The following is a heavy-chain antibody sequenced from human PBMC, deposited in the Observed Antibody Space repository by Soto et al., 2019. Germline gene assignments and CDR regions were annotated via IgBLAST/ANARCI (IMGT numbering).Heavy chain of an antibody. Sequence: ASVKVSCKASGYTFTGYYMHWVRQAPGQGLEWMGWINPNSGGTNYAQKFQGWVTMTRDTTISTAYMELSRLRSDDTAVYYCARGLFCYDDYHHDVMYFPAQRTSVPVS. V-gene: IGHV1-2*04. D-gene: IGHD2-2*01. CDR1: GYTFTGYY. J-gene: IGHJ6*02. CDR2: INPNSGGT. CDR3: ARGLFCYDDYHHDVMYF.